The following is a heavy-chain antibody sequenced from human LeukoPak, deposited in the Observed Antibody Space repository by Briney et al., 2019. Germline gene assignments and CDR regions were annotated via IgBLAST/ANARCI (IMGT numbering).Heavy chain of an antibody. V-gene: IGHV4-59*01. CDR2: IYYSGST. Sequence: LSETLSLTCTVSGGSISSYYWSWIRQPPGKGLEWIGYIYYSGSTNYNPSLKSRVTISVDTSKNQFSLKLSSVTAADTAVYYCARVTGYMTEDYFDYWGQGTLITVSS. D-gene: IGHD6-13*01. CDR3: ARVTGYMTEDYFDY. CDR1: GGSISSYY. J-gene: IGHJ4*02.